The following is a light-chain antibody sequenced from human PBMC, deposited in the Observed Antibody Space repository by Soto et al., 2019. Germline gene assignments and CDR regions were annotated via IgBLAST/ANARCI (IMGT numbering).Light chain of an antibody. Sequence: EIVLTQSPATLSLSPGERATLSCRASQSVNSYLAWYQQKPGQAPRLLIYDATSRATGIPARFSGSGSGTDLTLTISSLGPEDVAVYYCKKSSKWPVTFGGGTKVEIK. CDR3: KKSSKWPVT. CDR2: DAT. J-gene: IGKJ4*01. CDR1: QSVNSY. V-gene: IGKV3-11*01.